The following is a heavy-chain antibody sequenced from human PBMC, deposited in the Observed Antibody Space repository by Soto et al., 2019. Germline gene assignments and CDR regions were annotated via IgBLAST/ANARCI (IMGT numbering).Heavy chain of an antibody. J-gene: IGHJ5*02. D-gene: IGHD6-13*01. V-gene: IGHV3-33*01. CDR2: IWYDGSNK. CDR3: ARDNSSSWYGQTNWFDP. CDR1: GFTFSSYG. Sequence: GGSLRLSCAASGFTFSSYGMHWVRQAPGKGLEWVAVIWYDGSNKYYADSVKGRFTISRDNSKNTLYLQMNSLRAEDTAVYYCARDNSSSWYGQTNWFDPWGQGTLVPVSS.